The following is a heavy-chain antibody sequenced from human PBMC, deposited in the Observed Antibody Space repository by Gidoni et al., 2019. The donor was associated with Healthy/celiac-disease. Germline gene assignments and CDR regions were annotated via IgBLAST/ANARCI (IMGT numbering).Heavy chain of an antibody. D-gene: IGHD6-19*01. V-gene: IGHV1-3*01. CDR2: INAGNGNT. Sequence: QVQLVQSGAAVKKPGASVKVSCKASGYTFTSYAMHWVRQAPGQRLEWMGWINAGNGNTKYSQKFQGRVTITRDTSASTAYMELSSLRSEDTAVYYCARVRIAVAGTLFDYWGQGTLVTVSS. CDR1: GYTFTSYA. CDR3: ARVRIAVAGTLFDY. J-gene: IGHJ4*02.